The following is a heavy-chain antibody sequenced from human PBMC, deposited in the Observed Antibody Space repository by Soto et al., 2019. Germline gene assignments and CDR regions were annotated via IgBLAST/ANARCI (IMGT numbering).Heavy chain of an antibody. CDR1: GFIFRSYG. J-gene: IGHJ4*02. CDR3: ARVGYCTSTSSNCPFES. D-gene: IGHD2-2*01. Sequence: QELLVESGGGVVQPATSLRLSCETSGFIFRSYGMHWVRQAPGKGLEWVAVVWYDGSNKEYGESVKGRFTISRDNSKNTLYLQMNNLRADDTAVYYCARVGYCTSTSSNCPFESWGQGTLVTVSS. V-gene: IGHV3-33*03. CDR2: VWYDGSNK.